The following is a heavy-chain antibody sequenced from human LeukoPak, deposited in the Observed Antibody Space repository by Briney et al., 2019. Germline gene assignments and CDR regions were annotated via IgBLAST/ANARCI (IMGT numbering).Heavy chain of an antibody. CDR3: ARDIAVAGPLVHYYYGMDV. CDR2: IYHSGST. Sequence: SETLSLTCTVSGYSISSGYYWGGIRPPPGKGVEGIGSIYHSGSTYYNPSLKSRVTISVDTSNNQFSLKLSSVTAADTAVYYCARDIAVAGPLVHYYYGMDVWGQGTTVTVSS. J-gene: IGHJ6*02. D-gene: IGHD6-19*01. CDR1: GYSISSGYY. V-gene: IGHV4-38-2*02.